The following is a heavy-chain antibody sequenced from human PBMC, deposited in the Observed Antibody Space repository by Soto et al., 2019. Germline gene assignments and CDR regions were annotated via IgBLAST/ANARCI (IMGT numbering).Heavy chain of an antibody. CDR3: TRDPIVAQAYAMDV. CDR2: IYSDDNT. CDR1: GLTVSSNY. J-gene: IGHJ6*02. V-gene: IGHV3-53*04. D-gene: IGHD2-15*01. Sequence: GGSLRLSCAASGLTVSSNYMNWVRQAPGKGLEWVAVIYSDDNTYYADSVKGRFTIYRHNSKNTFYLQMNSLRAEDTAVYYCTRDPIVAQAYAMDVWGQGTTVTVSS.